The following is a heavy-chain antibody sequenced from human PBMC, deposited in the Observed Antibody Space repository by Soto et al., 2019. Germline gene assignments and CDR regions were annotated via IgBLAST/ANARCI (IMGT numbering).Heavy chain of an antibody. CDR1: GFTFSSYG. CDR3: AKDKRAVVVTAPFDY. V-gene: IGHV3-30*18. D-gene: IGHD2-21*02. CDR2: ISYDGSNK. J-gene: IGHJ4*02. Sequence: QVQLVESGGGVVQPGRSLRLSCAASGFTFSSYGMHWVRQAPGKGLEWVAVISYDGSNKYYADSVKGRFTISRDNSKNTLYLQIPSLRAEDTPVYYCAKDKRAVVVTAPFDYWGQGALVTVSS.